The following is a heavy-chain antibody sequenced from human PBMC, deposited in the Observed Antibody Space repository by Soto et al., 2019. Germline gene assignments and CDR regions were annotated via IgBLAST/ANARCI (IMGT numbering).Heavy chain of an antibody. CDR3: ARAPDSGNNDGFDY. D-gene: IGHD5-12*01. J-gene: IGHJ4*02. CDR2: ISSSSTYI. Sequence: EVQLVESGGGLVKPGGSLRLSCAASGFTFSSYSMNWVRQAPGKGLEWVSTISSSSTYIYYADSVKGRFTISRDNAKNSLHLQMNSLRAEDTAVYYWARAPDSGNNDGFDYRGQGTLVTVSS. V-gene: IGHV3-21*01. CDR1: GFTFSSYS.